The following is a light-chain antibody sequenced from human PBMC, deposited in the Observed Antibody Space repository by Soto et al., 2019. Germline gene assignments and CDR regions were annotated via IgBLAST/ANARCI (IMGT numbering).Light chain of an antibody. J-gene: IGKJ2*01. CDR2: GAS. CDR3: QQYHNWPPQYT. V-gene: IGKV3-15*01. CDR1: QSVASN. Sequence: ENVMTQSPASLSVSSGDGATLSCRASQSVASNVAWYQQKPGQGPRLLIHGASTRAVGVPARFSGSGSGTDFTLTISSLQSEDFAVYYCQQYHNWPPQYTFGQGTKLQIK.